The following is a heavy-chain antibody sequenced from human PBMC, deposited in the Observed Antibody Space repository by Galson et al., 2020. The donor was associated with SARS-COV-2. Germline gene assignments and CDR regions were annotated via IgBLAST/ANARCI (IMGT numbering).Heavy chain of an antibody. J-gene: IGHJ5*02. CDR1: GFTFSSYA. D-gene: IGHD4-17*01. Sequence: GGSLRLSCAASGFTFSSYAMNWARQAPGKGLEWVSSISGSGASPYYADSVKGRFTISRDNSKNMLYLQMNSLRGEDTAIYYCAKGVTTVTNGWFDPWGQGTLVTVSS. CDR2: ISGSGASP. CDR3: AKGVTTVTNGWFDP. V-gene: IGHV3-23*01.